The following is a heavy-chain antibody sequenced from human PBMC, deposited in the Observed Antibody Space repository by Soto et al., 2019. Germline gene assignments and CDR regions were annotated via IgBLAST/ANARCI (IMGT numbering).Heavy chain of an antibody. D-gene: IGHD3-10*01. Sequence: SETLSLTCAVYGGSFSGYYWSWIRQPPGKGLEWIGEINHSGSTNHNPSLKSRVTISVDTSKNQFSLKLSSVTAADTAVYYCARGHGLLWFGELRLSWFDPWGQGTLVTVSS. CDR1: GGSFSGYY. CDR3: ARGHGLLWFGELRLSWFDP. V-gene: IGHV4-34*01. J-gene: IGHJ5*02. CDR2: INHSGST.